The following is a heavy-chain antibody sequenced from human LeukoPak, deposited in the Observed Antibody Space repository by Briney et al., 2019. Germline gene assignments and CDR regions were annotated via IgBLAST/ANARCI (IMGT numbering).Heavy chain of an antibody. CDR1: GFTFSSYG. CDR3: ARVKGYGSGNPLDY. D-gene: IGHD3-10*01. J-gene: IGHJ4*02. V-gene: IGHV3-33*01. Sequence: GGSLRLSCAASGFTFSSYGMHWVRQAPGKGLEWVAVIWYDGSNKYYADSVKGRFTISRDNSKNTLYLQMNSLRAEDTAVYYCARVKGYGSGNPLDYWGQGTLVTVSS. CDR2: IWYDGSNK.